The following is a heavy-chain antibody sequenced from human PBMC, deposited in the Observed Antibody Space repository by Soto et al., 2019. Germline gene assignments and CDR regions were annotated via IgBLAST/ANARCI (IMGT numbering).Heavy chain of an antibody. V-gene: IGHV1-46*03. J-gene: IGHJ4*02. Sequence: ASVKVSCKASGYTFTTYYIHWVRQAPGQGLEWMAIINPSAGTTTYAQEFQGRVTVTRDTSTSTVYMELSSLRSEDTAVYYCSRDPVATPGASPASFDHWGQGTLVTVSS. CDR1: GYTFTTYY. D-gene: IGHD6-13*01. CDR3: SRDPVATPGASPASFDH. CDR2: INPSAGTT.